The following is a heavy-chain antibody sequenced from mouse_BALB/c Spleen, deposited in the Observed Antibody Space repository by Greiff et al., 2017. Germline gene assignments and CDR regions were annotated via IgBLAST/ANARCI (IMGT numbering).Heavy chain of an antibody. Sequence: DVMLVESGGGLVQPGGSRKLSCAASGFTFSDYGMAWVRQAPGKGPEWVAFISNLAYSIYYADTVTGRFTISRENAKNTLYLEMSSLRSEDTAMYYCARLYGNPYYFDYWGQGTTLTVSS. D-gene: IGHD2-1*01. CDR3: ARLYGNPYYFDY. V-gene: IGHV5-15*02. CDR2: ISNLAYSI. CDR1: GFTFSDYG. J-gene: IGHJ2*01.